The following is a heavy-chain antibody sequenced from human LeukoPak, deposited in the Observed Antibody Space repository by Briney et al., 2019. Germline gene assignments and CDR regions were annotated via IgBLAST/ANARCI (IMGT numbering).Heavy chain of an antibody. J-gene: IGHJ4*02. Sequence: SETLSLTCTVSGGSLSSYYWSWIRQRAGKGLEWVGRIYTSGSTNYNPSLKSRVTMSVATSKNQFSLKLSAVTAADSAVYYCASSSSGIAARPIDYWGQGTLVTVSS. V-gene: IGHV4-4*07. D-gene: IGHD6-6*01. CDR1: GGSLSSYY. CDR3: ASSSSGIAARPIDY. CDR2: IYTSGST.